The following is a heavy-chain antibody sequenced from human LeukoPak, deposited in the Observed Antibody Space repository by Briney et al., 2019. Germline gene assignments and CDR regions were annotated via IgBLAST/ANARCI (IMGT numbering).Heavy chain of an antibody. CDR2: IIPIFGTA. Sequence: SVKVSCKASGGTFSSYAISWVRQAPGQGLEWMGGIIPIFGTANYAQKFQGRVTITADESTSTAYMELSSLRSEDTAVYYCARGKGIAGNYYYYGMDVWGQGTTVTVPS. D-gene: IGHD6-13*01. J-gene: IGHJ6*02. V-gene: IGHV1-69*13. CDR1: GGTFSSYA. CDR3: ARGKGIAGNYYYYGMDV.